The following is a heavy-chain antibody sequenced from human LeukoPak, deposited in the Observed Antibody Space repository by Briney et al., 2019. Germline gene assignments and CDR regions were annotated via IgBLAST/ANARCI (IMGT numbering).Heavy chain of an antibody. J-gene: IGHJ4*02. CDR1: AFTFSSYA. V-gene: IGHV3-64D*08. Sequence: GGSLRLSCSASAFTFSSYAMHWVRQAPGRGLEYVSAITSDGSSTYYADSVKGRFTISRDNSKNTLYLQMSSLRVEDTALYYCVKPLGSTGYGYYFDYWGQGTLVTVSS. CDR3: VKPLGSTGYGYYFDY. D-gene: IGHD5-12*01. CDR2: ITSDGSST.